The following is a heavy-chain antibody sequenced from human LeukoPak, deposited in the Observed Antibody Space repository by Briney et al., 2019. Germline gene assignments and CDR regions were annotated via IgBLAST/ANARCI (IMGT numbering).Heavy chain of an antibody. D-gene: IGHD1-26*01. Sequence: ASVKVSCKASGYTFSSFGFMWVRQAPGQGLDWMGWISVYNGDTRYAQKFQGRVTMTTDTSTSTAYMELRSLTSDDTAVYYCARDGGDLLRVDYWGQGTQVPVSS. CDR1: GYTFSSFG. V-gene: IGHV1-18*01. CDR3: ARDGGDLLRVDY. CDR2: ISVYNGDT. J-gene: IGHJ4*02.